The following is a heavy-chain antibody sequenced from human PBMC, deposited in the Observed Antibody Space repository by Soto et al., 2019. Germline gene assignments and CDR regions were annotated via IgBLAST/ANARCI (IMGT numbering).Heavy chain of an antibody. CDR2: IYYSGST. CDR1: GGSISSGGYY. CDR3: ARERRSSGSV. V-gene: IGHV4-31*03. Sequence: SETLSLTCTVSGGSISSGGYYWSWIRQHPGKGLEWIGYIYYSGSTYYNPSLKSRVTISVGTSKNQFSLKLSSVTAADTAVYYCARERRSSGSVWGQGTLVTVSS. D-gene: IGHD6-6*01. J-gene: IGHJ4*02.